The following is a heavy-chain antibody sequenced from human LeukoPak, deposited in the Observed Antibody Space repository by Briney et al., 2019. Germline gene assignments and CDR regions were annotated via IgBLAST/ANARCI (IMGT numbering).Heavy chain of an antibody. CDR1: GGSISSYY. CDR3: ARVSDYDYVWGSYRPYYFDY. V-gene: IGHV4-4*07. J-gene: IGHJ4*02. D-gene: IGHD3-16*02. CDR2: IYTSGST. Sequence: SETLSLTCTVSGGSISSYYWSWIRQPAGKGLEWIGRIYTSGSTNYNPSLKSRVTISVDTSKNQFSLKLSSVTAADTAVYYCARVSDYDYVWGSYRPYYFDYWGQGTLVTVSS.